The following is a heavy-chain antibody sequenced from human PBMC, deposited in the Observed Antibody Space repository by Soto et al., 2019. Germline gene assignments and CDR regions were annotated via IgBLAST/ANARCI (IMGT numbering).Heavy chain of an antibody. V-gene: IGHV4-31*03. CDR1: GASISSVGYN. D-gene: IGHD3-10*01. CDR2: IYYSGST. CDR3: ARYGSGSYYPTTFDS. J-gene: IGHJ4*02. Sequence: QVQLQESGPGLVKPSQTLSLTCTVSGASISSVGYNWSWLRQHPGKGLEWIGYIYYSGSTYYNPSLKSRVPFSVDTSKTPFSLKVTSATAAASAVYYWARYGSGSYYPTTFDSWGQGTLVTVSS.